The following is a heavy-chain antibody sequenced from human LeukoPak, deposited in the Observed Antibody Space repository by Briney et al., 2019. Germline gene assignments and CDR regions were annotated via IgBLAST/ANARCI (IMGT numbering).Heavy chain of an antibody. V-gene: IGHV3-7*01. D-gene: IGHD3-16*01. Sequence: GGSLRLSCAASGFPFTNAWMSWVRQAPGKGLEWVANIKLDGSEKNYVDSVKGRFTISRDNAKNSVYLQMNSLRAEDTAVYYCARGGTATYYFDYWGQGTLVTVSS. CDR1: GFPFTNAW. CDR2: IKLDGSEK. CDR3: ARGGTATYYFDY. J-gene: IGHJ4*02.